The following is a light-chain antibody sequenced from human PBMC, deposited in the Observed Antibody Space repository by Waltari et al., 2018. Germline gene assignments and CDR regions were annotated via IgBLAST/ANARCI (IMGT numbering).Light chain of an antibody. CDR3: QQYHSFPYS. J-gene: IGKJ2*01. Sequence: DVQMTQSPSSLSASVGDRVTVTCRPSQSISNWLAWYQQKPGKAPQLLIYSPSPVDTGVPSRFSGSGSGTEFSLTISSLQPDDFATYYCQQYHSFPYSFGQGTRLEI. V-gene: IGKV1-5*03. CDR2: SPS. CDR1: QSISNW.